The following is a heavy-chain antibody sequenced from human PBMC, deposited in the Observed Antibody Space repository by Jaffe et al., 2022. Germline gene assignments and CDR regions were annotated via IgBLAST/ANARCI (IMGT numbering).Heavy chain of an antibody. CDR1: GGSISSGGYS. V-gene: IGHV4-30-2*01. J-gene: IGHJ4*02. D-gene: IGHD1-26*01. CDR3: ARLREVGYYFDY. Sequence: QLQLQESGSGLVKPSQTLSLTCAVSGGSISSGGYSWSWIRQPPGKGLEWIGYIYHSGSTYYNPSLKSRVTISVDRSKNQFSLKLSSVTAADTAVYYCARLREVGYYFDYWGQGTLVTVSS. CDR2: IYHSGST.